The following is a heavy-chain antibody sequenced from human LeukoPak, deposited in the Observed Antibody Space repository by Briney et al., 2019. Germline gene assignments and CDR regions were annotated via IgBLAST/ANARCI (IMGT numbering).Heavy chain of an antibody. CDR3: VRLSVAGRGAFDY. CDR1: GDSISNNY. CDR2: IYYSGNT. J-gene: IGHJ4*02. Sequence: SETLSLTCTVSGDSISNNYWSWIQQPPGKGLEWIGYIYYSGNTNYNPSLKSRVTISVDTSKNQFSLKLSPVTAADTAVYYCVRLSVAGRGAFDYWGQGTLVTVSS. D-gene: IGHD6-19*01. V-gene: IGHV4-59*08.